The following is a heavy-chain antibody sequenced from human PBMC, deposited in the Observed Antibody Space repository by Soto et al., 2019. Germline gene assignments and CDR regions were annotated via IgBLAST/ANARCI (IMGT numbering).Heavy chain of an antibody. CDR2: ISGSGGST. D-gene: IGHD3-16*01. CDR1: GFTFSSYA. V-gene: IGHV3-23*01. Sequence: GSLRLSCAGSGFTFSSYAMSWVRQATGKGLEWVSAISGSGGSTYYADSVKGRFTISRDNSKNTLYLQMNSLRAEDTAVYYCAKGLYVTGDYYYYYGMDVWGQGTTVTVSS. J-gene: IGHJ6*02. CDR3: AKGLYVTGDYYYYYGMDV.